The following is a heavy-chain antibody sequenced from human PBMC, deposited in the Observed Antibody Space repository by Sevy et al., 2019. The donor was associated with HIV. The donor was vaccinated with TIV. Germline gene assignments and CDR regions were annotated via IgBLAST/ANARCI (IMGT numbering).Heavy chain of an antibody. CDR1: GFTFSYFS. V-gene: IGHV3-30-3*01. CDR3: ALERLSSDVAEYFEN. D-gene: IGHD1-1*01. J-gene: IGHJ1*01. CDR2: ISYDGSNE. Sequence: GGSLRLSCAASGFTFSYFSMHWVRQAPGKGLEWVATISYDGSNEHYADSVKGRFTISRDNSKNALYLQINCLRAEDTAVYSCALERLSSDVAEYFENWGQGTLVTVSS.